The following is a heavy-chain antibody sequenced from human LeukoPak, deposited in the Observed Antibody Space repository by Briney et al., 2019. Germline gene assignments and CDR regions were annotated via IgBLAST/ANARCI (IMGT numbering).Heavy chain of an antibody. CDR2: ISAYNGNT. CDR3: AREPMTTVTTDGGYFDY. D-gene: IGHD4-17*01. J-gene: IGHJ4*02. V-gene: IGHV1-18*04. CDR1: GYTFTSYG. Sequence: ASVKVSCKASGYTFTSYGISWVRQAPGQGLEWMGWISAYNGNTNYAQKLQGRVTMTTDTSRSTAYMELRSLRSDDTAVYYCAREPMTTVTTDGGYFDYWGQGTLVTVSS.